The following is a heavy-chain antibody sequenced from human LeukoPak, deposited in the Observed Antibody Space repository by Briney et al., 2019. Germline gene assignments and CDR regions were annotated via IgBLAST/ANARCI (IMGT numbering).Heavy chain of an antibody. Sequence: GGSLRLSCAASGFTFSSYSMNWVRHAPGKGLEWVSSISSSSSYIYYADSVKGRFTISRDNAKNSLYLQMNSLRAEDTAVYYCGRASTTSGWFDYWGQGTLVTVSS. CDR2: ISSSSSYI. V-gene: IGHV3-21*01. CDR1: GFTFSSYS. D-gene: IGHD6-19*01. CDR3: GRASTTSGWFDY. J-gene: IGHJ4*02.